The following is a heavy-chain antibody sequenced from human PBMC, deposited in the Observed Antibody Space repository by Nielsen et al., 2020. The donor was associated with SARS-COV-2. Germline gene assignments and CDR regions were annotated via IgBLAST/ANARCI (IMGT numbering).Heavy chain of an antibody. J-gene: IGHJ6*02. Sequence: VRQAPGKGLEWVSSISGSSTDKYYADSVKGRFTISRDNAKNSLYLQMNSLRAEDTAVYYCARRLRYFDWSIYYYYGMDVWGQGTTVTVSS. D-gene: IGHD3-9*01. V-gene: IGHV3-21*01. CDR2: ISGSSTDK. CDR3: ARRLRYFDWSIYYYYGMDV.